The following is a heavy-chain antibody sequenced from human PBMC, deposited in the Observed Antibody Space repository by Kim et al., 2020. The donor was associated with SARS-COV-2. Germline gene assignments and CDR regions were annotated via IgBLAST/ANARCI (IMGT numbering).Heavy chain of an antibody. Sequence: GGSLRLSCAASGFTFSDAWMNWVRQAPGKGLEWIGHIKRKVDGMTTDYAAPVKGRFTISRDDSKNALYLQMNSLRTEDTAVYYCTTDVWLRRQRDYWGQGTLVTVSS. J-gene: IGHJ4*02. D-gene: IGHD5-18*01. CDR3: TTDVWLRRQRDY. V-gene: IGHV3-15*01. CDR2: IKRKVDGMTT. CDR1: GFTFSDAW.